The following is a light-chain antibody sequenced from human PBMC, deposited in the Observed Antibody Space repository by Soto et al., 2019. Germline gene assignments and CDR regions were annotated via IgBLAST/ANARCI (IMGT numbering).Light chain of an antibody. CDR3: QQYCSYPQLT. CDR2: GAY. CDR1: QSVSSSY. V-gene: IGKV3-20*01. Sequence: TPSPVTXSLSPAERAPASWSACQSVSSSYLAWYKKKHGKDKXLXXXGAYRRDTGIQDRFSGSGSGKDLTLTIRSLEREAFGVYYCQQYCSYPQLTFGGGTQVDI. J-gene: IGKJ4*01.